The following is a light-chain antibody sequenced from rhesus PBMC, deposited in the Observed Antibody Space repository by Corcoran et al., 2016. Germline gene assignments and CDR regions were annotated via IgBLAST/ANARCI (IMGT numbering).Light chain of an antibody. Sequence: DIQMTQSPSSLSASVGDRVTISCRASQGICDYLSWYQHKPGKALKLLIYAASNLESGVPSRFSGSGSGTDFTLTISRLKPDEFAAYYCLRCYSIPLTFGGGTKVEI. J-gene: IGKJ4*01. CDR3: LRCYSIPLT. CDR1: QGICDY. V-gene: IGKV1-36*02. CDR2: AAS.